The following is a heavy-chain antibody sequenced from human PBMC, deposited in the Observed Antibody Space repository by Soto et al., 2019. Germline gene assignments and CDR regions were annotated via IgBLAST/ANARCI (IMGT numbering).Heavy chain of an antibody. CDR1: GFAFNTYW. D-gene: IGHD2-21*02. J-gene: IGHJ4*02. Sequence: EEQLVESGGGLVQPGGSLRLSCAASGFAFNTYWMSWVRQAPGKGLEWVANIKQDGSEKYYVDSVKGRFTISRDNAKNSLFLQMNSLRAEDTAVYYCARSRGLDHWGQGTLVTVAS. CDR3: ARSRGLDH. CDR2: IKQDGSEK. V-gene: IGHV3-7*01.